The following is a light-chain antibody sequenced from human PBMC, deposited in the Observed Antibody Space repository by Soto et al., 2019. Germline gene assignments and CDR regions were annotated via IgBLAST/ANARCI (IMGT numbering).Light chain of an antibody. J-gene: IGKJ1*01. Sequence: EIVLTQSAGTLSLSPGERATLSWRASQTVSSSYLAWYQQKPGQAPRLLIYGASSRATGIPDRFSGSASGTDSTLTISRLEPEDFAVYYCQQYGSSRTFGQGTKVDIK. CDR3: QQYGSSRT. CDR1: QTVSSSY. V-gene: IGKV3-20*01. CDR2: GAS.